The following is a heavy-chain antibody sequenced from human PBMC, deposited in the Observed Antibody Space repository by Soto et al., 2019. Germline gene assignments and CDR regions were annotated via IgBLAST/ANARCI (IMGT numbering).Heavy chain of an antibody. D-gene: IGHD3-3*01. V-gene: IGHV1-46*01. Sequence: ASVNVSCKAPGDTFTSYYLNWVRQAPGHGLEWMGVINPHGGSTKYAQKLQGRITMTRDTSRSTVYKELGSLRSDDTAIYYCARSSGGNFGIIIEGSNWFDPWGQGTLVTVSS. CDR3: ARSSGGNFGIIIEGSNWFDP. CDR2: INPHGGST. CDR1: GDTFTSYY. J-gene: IGHJ5*02.